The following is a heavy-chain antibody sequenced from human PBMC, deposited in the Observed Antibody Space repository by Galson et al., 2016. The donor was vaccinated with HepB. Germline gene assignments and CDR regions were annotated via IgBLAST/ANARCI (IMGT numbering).Heavy chain of an antibody. Sequence: LRLSCAASGFSFNNYAMGWVRQTPGKGLEWVSDIRGSSNSMYYADSVKGRFTISRDNAKNSLYLQMNSLRDEDTAVYYCVKGAGTIDYWGQGTLVTVSS. CDR1: GFSFNNYA. J-gene: IGHJ4*02. D-gene: IGHD6-19*01. CDR3: VKGAGTIDY. CDR2: IRGSSNSM. V-gene: IGHV3-48*02.